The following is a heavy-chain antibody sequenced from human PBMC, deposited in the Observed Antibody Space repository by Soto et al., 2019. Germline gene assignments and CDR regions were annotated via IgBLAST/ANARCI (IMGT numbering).Heavy chain of an antibody. Sequence: ASVKVSCKASGYTFTSYGISWVRQAPGQGLEWMGWISAYNGNTNYAQKLQGRVTMTTDTSTSTAYMELRSLRSDDTAVYYCARDGLDYGDPNDAFDIWGQGTIVTVSS. D-gene: IGHD4-17*01. V-gene: IGHV1-18*01. CDR2: ISAYNGNT. CDR3: ARDGLDYGDPNDAFDI. J-gene: IGHJ3*02. CDR1: GYTFTSYG.